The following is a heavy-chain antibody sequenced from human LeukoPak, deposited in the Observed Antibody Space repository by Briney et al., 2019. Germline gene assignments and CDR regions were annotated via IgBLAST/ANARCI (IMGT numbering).Heavy chain of an antibody. CDR1: GFTFSSYA. CDR3: AKDYNYDSSGYSQAFDY. Sequence: QPGGSLRLSCAASGFTFSSYAMSWLRQAPGKGLEWVSAISGSGGSTYYADSVKGRFTISRDNSKNTLYLQMNSLRADDTAVYYCAKDYNYDSSGYSQAFDYWGQGTLVTASP. J-gene: IGHJ4*01. CDR2: ISGSGGST. D-gene: IGHD3-22*01. V-gene: IGHV3-23*01.